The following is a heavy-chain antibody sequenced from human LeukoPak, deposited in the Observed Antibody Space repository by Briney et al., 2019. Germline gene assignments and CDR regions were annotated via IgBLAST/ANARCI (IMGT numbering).Heavy chain of an antibody. CDR3: ARDPTYYYDSSGYPLGYYFDY. Sequence: GGSLRLSCAASGFTFSSYAMSWVRQAPGKGLEWVSAISGSGGSTYYADSVKGRFTISRDNAKNSLYLQMNGLRAEDTAVYYCARDPTYYYDSSGYPLGYYFDYWGQGTLVTVSS. J-gene: IGHJ4*02. CDR1: GFTFSSYA. V-gene: IGHV3-23*01. D-gene: IGHD3-22*01. CDR2: ISGSGGST.